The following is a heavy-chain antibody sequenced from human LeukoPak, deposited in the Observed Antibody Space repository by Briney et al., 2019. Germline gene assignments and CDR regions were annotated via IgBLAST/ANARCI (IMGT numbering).Heavy chain of an antibody. Sequence: PGGSLRLSCAASGFTFSAYAMHWVRQAPGKGLEWVALISYDGSNKYCADSVKGRFTISRDNFKNTLFLQMNSLRAEDTAVYYCARELGNYAGDYWGQGTLVTVSS. CDR3: ARELGNYAGDY. D-gene: IGHD1-7*01. V-gene: IGHV3-30-3*01. CDR2: ISYDGSNK. J-gene: IGHJ4*02. CDR1: GFTFSAYA.